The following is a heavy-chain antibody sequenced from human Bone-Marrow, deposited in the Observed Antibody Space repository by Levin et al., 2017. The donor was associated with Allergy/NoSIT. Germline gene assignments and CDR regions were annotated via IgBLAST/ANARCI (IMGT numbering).Heavy chain of an antibody. CDR1: GFMSSHYW. CDR2: ISDDGTTT. D-gene: IGHD3-22*01. Sequence: GESLKISCAASGFMSSHYWMSWVRQVPGKGLMWVSRISDDGTTTTYADFVKGRVTMSRDNGKNTVILELKNVRADDAAVYYCARGRNGYYYDIWGQGMLVSVSS. CDR3: ARGRNGYYYDI. J-gene: IGHJ4*02. V-gene: IGHV3-74*01.